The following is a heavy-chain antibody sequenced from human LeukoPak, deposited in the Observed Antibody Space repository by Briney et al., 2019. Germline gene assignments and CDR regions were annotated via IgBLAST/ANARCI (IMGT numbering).Heavy chain of an antibody. D-gene: IGHD1-26*01. Sequence: GRSLRPSCTTSGFTFSGYAFHRVRQAPGKGLEWVAAISFDVNNKYYADSVKGRFTISRDNSKNTLYLQMNSLRAEDTAVYYCARYREWENNFDYWGQGTLVTVSS. CDR3: ARYREWENNFDY. CDR1: GFTFSGYA. V-gene: IGHV3-30*04. J-gene: IGHJ4*02. CDR2: ISFDVNNK.